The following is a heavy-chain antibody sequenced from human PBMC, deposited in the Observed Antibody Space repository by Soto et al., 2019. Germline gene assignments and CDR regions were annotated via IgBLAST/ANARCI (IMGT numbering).Heavy chain of an antibody. J-gene: IGHJ3*02. CDR3: ATLYLVEAAGSAFDI. Sequence: ASVKVSCKVSGYTLTELSMHWVRQAPGKGLEWMGGFDPEDGETIYAQKFQGRVTMTEDTSTDTAYMELSSLRSEDTAVYYCATLYLVEAAGSAFDIWGQGTMVTVSS. CDR2: FDPEDGET. V-gene: IGHV1-24*01. D-gene: IGHD6-13*01. CDR1: GYTLTELS.